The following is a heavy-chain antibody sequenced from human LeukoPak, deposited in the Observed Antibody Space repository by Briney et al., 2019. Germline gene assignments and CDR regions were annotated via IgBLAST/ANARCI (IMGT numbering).Heavy chain of an antibody. CDR2: IKGDGSEK. V-gene: IGHV3-7*04. D-gene: IGHD1-1*01. J-gene: IGHJ4*01. CDR3: AKEGDWNLDY. Sequence: GSLLLSCVSSDFNFRSNWMDWVRQAPGKGLEWVANIKGDGSEKNYVDSVKGRFSISRDNAKNSLYLEMNSLRAEDTGVYYCAKEGDWNLDYWGQGALVTVSS. CDR1: DFNFRSNW.